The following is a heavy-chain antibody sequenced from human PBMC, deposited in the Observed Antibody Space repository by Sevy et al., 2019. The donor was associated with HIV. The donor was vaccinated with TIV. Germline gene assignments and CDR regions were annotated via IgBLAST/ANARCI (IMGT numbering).Heavy chain of an antibody. CDR2: IYSGGST. Sequence: GGSLRLSCAASGFTVSSDYKSWVRQAPGKGLEYVSVIYSGGSTYYADSVKGRFTISRDNSKNMLFLQMNSLRAEDTAVYYCARILHYYYGMDVWGQGTTVTVSS. CDR1: GFTVSSDY. J-gene: IGHJ6*02. CDR3: ARILHYYYGMDV. V-gene: IGHV3-53*01.